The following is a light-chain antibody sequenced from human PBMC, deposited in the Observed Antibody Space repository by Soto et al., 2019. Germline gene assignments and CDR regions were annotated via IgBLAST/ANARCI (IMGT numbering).Light chain of an antibody. CDR3: QQYNNWPPLT. Sequence: ERIMTESPATLSVSPGESATLSCRASQSVSSNLAWYQQKPGQAPRLLIYGVSTRATGIPARFSGSGFETKFTLTISSLQSEDFAVYYCQQYNNWPPLTFGGGTTVDIK. CDR2: GVS. J-gene: IGKJ4*01. V-gene: IGKV3-15*01. CDR1: QSVSSN.